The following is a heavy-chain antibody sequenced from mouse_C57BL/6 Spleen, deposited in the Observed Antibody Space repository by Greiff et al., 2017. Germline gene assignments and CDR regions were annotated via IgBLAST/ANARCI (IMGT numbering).Heavy chain of an antibody. CDR3: ARRDYYAMDY. CDR1: GYTFTSYW. J-gene: IGHJ4*01. D-gene: IGHD3-3*01. CDR2: IYPSDSET. V-gene: IGHV1-61*01. Sequence: VQLQQPGAELVRPGSSVKLSCKASGYTFTSYWMAWVKQRPGQGLEWIGNIYPSDSETHYNQKFKDKATLTVDKSSSTAYMQLSSLTSEDSAVYYCARRDYYAMDYWGQGTSVTVSS.